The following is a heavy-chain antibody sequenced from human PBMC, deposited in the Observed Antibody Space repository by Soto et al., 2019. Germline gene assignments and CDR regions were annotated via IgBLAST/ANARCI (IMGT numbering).Heavy chain of an antibody. D-gene: IGHD3-10*01. CDR2: ISGSGGST. Sequence: GGSLRLSCAASGFTFSSYAMSWVRQAPGQGLEWVSAISGSGGSTYYADSVKGRFTISRDNSKNTLYLQMTSLRAEDTGVNDGAKDRRAVSDYYYGMDVWGQGTTVTVSS. V-gene: IGHV3-23*01. J-gene: IGHJ6*02. CDR1: GFTFSSYA. CDR3: AKDRRAVSDYYYGMDV.